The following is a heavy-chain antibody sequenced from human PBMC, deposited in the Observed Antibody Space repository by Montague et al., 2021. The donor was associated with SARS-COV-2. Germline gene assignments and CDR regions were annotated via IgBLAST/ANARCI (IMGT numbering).Heavy chain of an antibody. CDR2: IYYIGST. V-gene: IGHV4-59*01. J-gene: IGHJ1*01. Sequence: SETLSLTCTVSGGSISSYYWSWIRQPPGKGLEWIGYIYYIGSTNYNPSLKGRVTMSVDTPKNQFSLKVTSVTTAVYYCARWERPAAKSFASLLHWGQGTLVTVYS. CDR1: GGSISSYY. CDR3: ARWERPAAKSFASLLH. D-gene: IGHD2-2*01.